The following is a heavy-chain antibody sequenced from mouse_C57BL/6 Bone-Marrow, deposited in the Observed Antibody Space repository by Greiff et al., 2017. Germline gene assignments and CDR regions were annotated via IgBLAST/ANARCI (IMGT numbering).Heavy chain of an antibody. D-gene: IGHD1-1*01. J-gene: IGHJ4*01. V-gene: IGHV1-62-2*01. CDR1: GYTFTEYT. CDR2: FYPGSGSI. Sequence: QVQLQQSGAELVKPGASVKLSCKASGYTFTEYTIHWVKQRSGQGLEWIGWFYPGSGSIKYNEKFKDKATLTADKSSSTVYMERSRLTSEDSAVYFCERHGYGSSYPYYYAMDYGGQGTSVTVSS. CDR3: ERHGYGSSYPYYYAMDY.